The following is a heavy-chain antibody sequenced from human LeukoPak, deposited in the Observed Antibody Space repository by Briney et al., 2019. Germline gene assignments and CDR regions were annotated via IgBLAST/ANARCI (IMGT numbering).Heavy chain of an antibody. V-gene: IGHV3-30*18. D-gene: IGHD6-6*01. Sequence: GRSLRLSCAASGFTFSSYGMHWVRQAPGKGLEWVAVISYDGSNKYYADSVNGRFTISRDNSKNTLYLQMNSLRAEDTAVYYCAKDLGSSSSNYYSGMDVWGQGTTVTVSS. CDR3: AKDLGSSSSNYYSGMDV. CDR1: GFTFSSYG. CDR2: ISYDGSNK. J-gene: IGHJ6*02.